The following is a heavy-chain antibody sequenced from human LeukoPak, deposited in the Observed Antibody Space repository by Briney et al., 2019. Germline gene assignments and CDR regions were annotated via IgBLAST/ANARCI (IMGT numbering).Heavy chain of an antibody. Sequence: SETLSLTCAVSGGSISSSNWWSWVRQPPGKGLEWIGEIYHSGSTNYNPSLKSRVTISVDKSKNQFSLKLSSVTAADTAVYYCAREPRPECWFIAACSRTYFDYWGQGTLVTVSS. V-gene: IGHV4-4*02. CDR1: GGSISSSNW. D-gene: IGHD6-13*01. CDR2: IYHSGST. CDR3: AREPRPECWFIAACSRTYFDY. J-gene: IGHJ4*02.